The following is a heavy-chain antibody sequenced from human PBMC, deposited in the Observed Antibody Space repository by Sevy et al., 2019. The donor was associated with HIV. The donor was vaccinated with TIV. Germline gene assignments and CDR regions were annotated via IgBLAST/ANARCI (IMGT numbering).Heavy chain of an antibody. V-gene: IGHV3-48*02. Sequence: GGSLRLSCAASGFTFSSYSMNWVRQAPGKGLEWVSYISSSSTIYYADSVKGRFTISRDNAKNSLYLQMNSLRDEDTAVYYCARDGGAGATRGYYYYYYMDVWGKGTTVTVSS. CDR2: ISSSSTI. CDR3: ARDGGAGATRGYYYYYYMDV. D-gene: IGHD1-26*01. CDR1: GFTFSSYS. J-gene: IGHJ6*03.